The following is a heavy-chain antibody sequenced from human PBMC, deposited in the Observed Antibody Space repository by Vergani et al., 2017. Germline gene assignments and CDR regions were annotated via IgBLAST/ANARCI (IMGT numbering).Heavy chain of an antibody. CDR3: AKGPPGEMIVVVITTG. Sequence: EVQLLESGGGLVQPGGSLRLSYAASGFTFSSYAMSWVRQAPGKGLEWVSAISGSGGSTYYADSVKGRFTISRDNSKNTLYLQMNSLRAEDTAVYYCAKGPPGEMIVVVITTGWGQGTLVTVSS. V-gene: IGHV3-23*01. D-gene: IGHD3-22*01. J-gene: IGHJ4*02. CDR2: ISGSGGST. CDR1: GFTFSSYA.